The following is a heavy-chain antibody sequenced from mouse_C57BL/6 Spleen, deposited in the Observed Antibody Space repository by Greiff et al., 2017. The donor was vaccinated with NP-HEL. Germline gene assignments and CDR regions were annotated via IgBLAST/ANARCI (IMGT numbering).Heavy chain of an antibody. Sequence: DVKLVESGGGLVKPGGSLKLSCAASGFTFSDYGMHWVRQAPEKGLEWVAYISSGSSTIYYADTVKGRFTISRDNAKNTLFLQMTSLRSEDTAMYYCARMGLFTTVVAIDYWGQGTTLTVSS. V-gene: IGHV5-17*01. CDR1: GFTFSDYG. J-gene: IGHJ2*01. CDR2: ISSGSSTI. CDR3: ARMGLFTTVVAIDY. D-gene: IGHD1-1*01.